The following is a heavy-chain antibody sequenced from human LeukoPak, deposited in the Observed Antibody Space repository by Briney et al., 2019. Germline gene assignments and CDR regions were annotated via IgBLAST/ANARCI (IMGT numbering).Heavy chain of an antibody. Sequence: ASVKVSCKASGYRFNIYGIGWVRQAPGQGLEWMGWISTYNGNTDYAQKVQGRVTLTTDIPTNTAYMELRSLRSDDTAIYYCARGDSGPDYWGQGTLVTVSS. CDR2: ISTYNGNT. J-gene: IGHJ4*02. CDR1: GYRFNIYG. V-gene: IGHV1-18*01. CDR3: ARGDSGPDY. D-gene: IGHD6-19*01.